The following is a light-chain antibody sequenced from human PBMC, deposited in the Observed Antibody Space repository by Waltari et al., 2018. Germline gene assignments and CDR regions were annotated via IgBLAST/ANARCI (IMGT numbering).Light chain of an antibody. V-gene: IGKV3-15*01. CDR3: QQYDDWPRT. CDR2: VAS. CDR1: RSVGNN. J-gene: IGKJ2*01. Sequence: EIVMTQSPATLSVSPGERATLSCRASRSVGNNLAWYHQKPGQAPRLLIYVASARATGIPARFSGSGSGTEFTLTISSLQSEDFAVYYCQQYDDWPRTFGQGTKLEIK.